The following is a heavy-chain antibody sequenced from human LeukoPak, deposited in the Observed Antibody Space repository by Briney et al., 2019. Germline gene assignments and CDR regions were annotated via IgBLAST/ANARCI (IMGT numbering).Heavy chain of an antibody. CDR2: IVVGGGNT. CDR3: AADHGREDAFDI. CDR1: GFTFTSSA. Sequence: SVKVSCKASGFTFTSSAMQWVRQARGQRLEWIGWIVVGGGNTNYAQKFQERVTITRDMSTSTAYMELSSLRSEDTAVYYCAADHGREDAFDIWGQGTMVTVSS. V-gene: IGHV1-58*02. J-gene: IGHJ3*02.